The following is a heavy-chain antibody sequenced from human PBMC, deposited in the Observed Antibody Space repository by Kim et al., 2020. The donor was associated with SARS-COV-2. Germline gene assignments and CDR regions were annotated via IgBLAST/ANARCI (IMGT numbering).Heavy chain of an antibody. J-gene: IGHJ6*02. CDR2: ISYDGSNK. CDR3: AREGWAYYDILTGSGGGMDV. CDR1: GFTFSSYA. D-gene: IGHD3-9*01. Sequence: GGSLRLSCAASGFTFSSYAMHWVRQAPGKGLEWVAVISYDGSNKYYADSVKGRFTISRDNSKNTLYLQMNSLRAEDTAVYYCAREGWAYYDILTGSGGGMDVWGQGTTVTVSS. V-gene: IGHV3-30*04.